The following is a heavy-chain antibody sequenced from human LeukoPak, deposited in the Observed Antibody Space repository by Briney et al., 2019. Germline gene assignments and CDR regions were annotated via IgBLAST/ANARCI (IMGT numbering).Heavy chain of an antibody. CDR2: ISGSGGST. CDR1: GFTFSSYA. Sequence: QSGGSLRLSCAASGFTFSSYAMSWVRQAPGKGLEWVSAISGSGGSTYYADSVKGRFTISRDNSKNTLYLQMNSLRAEDTAVYYCAKALYRTYYYDSSRYAFDIWGQGTMVTVSS. J-gene: IGHJ3*02. V-gene: IGHV3-23*01. D-gene: IGHD3-22*01. CDR3: AKALYRTYYYDSSRYAFDI.